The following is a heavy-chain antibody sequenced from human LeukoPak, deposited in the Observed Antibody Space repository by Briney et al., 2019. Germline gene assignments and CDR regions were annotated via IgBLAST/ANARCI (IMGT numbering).Heavy chain of an antibody. V-gene: IGHV4-59*01. D-gene: IGHD5-18*01. J-gene: IGHJ6*02. CDR2: IYYSGST. Sequence: SETLSLTCTVSGGSISSYYWSWIRQPPGKGLEWFGYIYYSGSTNYNPSLKSRVTISVDTSKNQFSLKLSSVTAADTAVYYCARVDTAMVMGMDVWGQGTTVTVSS. CDR3: ARVDTAMVMGMDV. CDR1: GGSISSYY.